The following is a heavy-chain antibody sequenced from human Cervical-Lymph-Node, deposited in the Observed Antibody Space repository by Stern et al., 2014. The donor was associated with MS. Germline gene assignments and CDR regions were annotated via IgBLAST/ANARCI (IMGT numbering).Heavy chain of an antibody. CDR3: ARGHWELLGNNYFDS. D-gene: IGHD1-26*01. Sequence: QVQLQESGPGLVKPSQTLSLTCTVSGASISSGTSYWSWIRQPAGGGLEWIGRLHASGATYYNPSPKSPVTLYGDTSKNQFSLTLNSVTAADTAVYYCARGHWELLGNNYFDSWGQGTLVTVSS. CDR2: LHASGAT. J-gene: IGHJ4*02. V-gene: IGHV4-61*02. CDR1: GASISSGTSY.